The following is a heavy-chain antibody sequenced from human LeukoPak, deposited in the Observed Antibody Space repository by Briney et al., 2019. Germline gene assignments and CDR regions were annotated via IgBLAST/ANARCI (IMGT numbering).Heavy chain of an antibody. CDR3: ARARWTRYNWNYIAY. D-gene: IGHD1-20*01. V-gene: IGHV1-18*01. J-gene: IGHJ4*02. Sequence: GASVKVSCKASGYTFTSYGISWVRQAPGQGLEWMGWISAYNGNTNYAQKFQGRVTITRNTSISTAYMELSSLRSEDTAVYYCARARWTRYNWNYIAYWGQGTLVTVSS. CDR2: ISAYNGNT. CDR1: GYTFTSYG.